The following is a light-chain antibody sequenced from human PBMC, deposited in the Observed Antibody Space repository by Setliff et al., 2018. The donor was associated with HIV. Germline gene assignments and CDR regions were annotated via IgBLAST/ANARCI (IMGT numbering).Light chain of an antibody. V-gene: IGLV2-23*02. CDR2: EVT. Sequence: ALTQPASVSGSPGQSITISCTGTSSDVGSYKLVSWYQQHPGKAPKVMIYEVTKRPSGVSNRFSGSKSANTASLTSSGLQAEDEADYYCCSYAGSGTLYVFGTGTKVTVL. CDR3: CSYAGSGTLYV. J-gene: IGLJ1*01. CDR1: SSDVGSYKL.